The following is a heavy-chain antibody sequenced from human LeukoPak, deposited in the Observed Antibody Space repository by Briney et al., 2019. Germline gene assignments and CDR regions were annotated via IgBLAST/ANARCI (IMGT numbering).Heavy chain of an antibody. J-gene: IGHJ4*02. CDR2: IYSGGST. V-gene: IGHV3-53*01. D-gene: IGHD6-19*01. CDR1: GFTVSSNN. CDR3: AKDFAVAGPDY. Sequence: GGSLRLSCAASGFTVSSNNMSWVRQAPGKGLEWVSVIYSGGSTYYADSVRGRFTISRENSKNTLHLQMNSLRAEDTAVYYCAKDFAVAGPDYWGQGTLVTVSS.